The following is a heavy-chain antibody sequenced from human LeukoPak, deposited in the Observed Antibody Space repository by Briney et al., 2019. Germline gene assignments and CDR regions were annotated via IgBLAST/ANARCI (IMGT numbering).Heavy chain of an antibody. D-gene: IGHD3-22*01. Sequence: SETLSLTCTVSGASISSYYWGWIRQPPGEGLEWIGNIYYSGSTNYNPSLKSRVTISVDMSKNQFSLKLSSVTAADTAVYYCARVPNYYDSSGYRRNIYFDYWGQGTLVTVSS. CDR1: GASISSYY. CDR3: ARVPNYYDSSGYRRNIYFDY. CDR2: IYYSGST. J-gene: IGHJ4*02. V-gene: IGHV4-59*01.